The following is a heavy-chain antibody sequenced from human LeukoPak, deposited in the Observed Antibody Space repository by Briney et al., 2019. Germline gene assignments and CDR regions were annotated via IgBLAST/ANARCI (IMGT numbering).Heavy chain of an antibody. V-gene: IGHV3-53*01. CDR2: IYSGGST. Sequence: GGSLRLSCAASGFTVSSNYMSWVRQAPGKGLEWVSVIYSGGSTYYADSVKGRFTISRDNSKNTLYLQMNSLRAEDTAVYYCAKGLSGWSYYFDSWGQGTLGTVSS. D-gene: IGHD6-19*01. CDR1: GFTVSSNY. J-gene: IGHJ4*02. CDR3: AKGLSGWSYYFDS.